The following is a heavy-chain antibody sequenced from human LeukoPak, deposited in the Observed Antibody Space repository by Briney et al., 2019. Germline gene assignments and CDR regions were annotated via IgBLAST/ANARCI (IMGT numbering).Heavy chain of an antibody. D-gene: IGHD6-13*01. CDR1: GGSFSGYY. CDR3: ARGQSSSSWHYYYYYYYMDV. CDR2: INHSGST. V-gene: IGHV4-34*01. J-gene: IGHJ6*03. Sequence: PSETLSLTCAVYGGSFSGYYWSWIRQPPGKGLEWIGEINHSGSTNYNPSLKSRVTISVDTSKNQFSLKLSSVTAADTAVYYCARGQSSSSWHYYYYYYYMDVWGIGTTVTVSS.